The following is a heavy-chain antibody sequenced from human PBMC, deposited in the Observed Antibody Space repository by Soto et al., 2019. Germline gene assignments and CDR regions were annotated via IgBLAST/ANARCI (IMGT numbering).Heavy chain of an antibody. CDR2: FYYSGST. V-gene: IGHV4-39*01. CDR3: ARLGGYCTTSCYGYYAMDV. Sequence: QLQLQESGPGLVKPSETLSLTCTVSGGSISSGTYSWGWIRQPPGKGLEWIGTFYYSGSTNYNPSLKSRVTMSVDTSKNQFSLKVSSVTAADTALYYCARLGGYCTTSCYGYYAMDVWGQGTTVTVSS. D-gene: IGHD2-8*01. J-gene: IGHJ6*02. CDR1: GGSISSGTYS.